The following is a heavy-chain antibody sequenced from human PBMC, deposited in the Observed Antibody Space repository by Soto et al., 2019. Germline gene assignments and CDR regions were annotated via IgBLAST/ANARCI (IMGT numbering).Heavy chain of an antibody. Sequence: GGSLRLSCAASGFTFSSYAMSWVRQAPGKGLEWVSAISGSGGSTYYADSVKGRFTISRDNSKNTLYLQMNSLRAEDTAVYYCAKVDTYYDILTGYQHLNFDYWGQGTLVTVSS. D-gene: IGHD3-9*01. J-gene: IGHJ4*02. CDR2: ISGSGGST. CDR1: GFTFSSYA. CDR3: AKVDTYYDILTGYQHLNFDY. V-gene: IGHV3-23*01.